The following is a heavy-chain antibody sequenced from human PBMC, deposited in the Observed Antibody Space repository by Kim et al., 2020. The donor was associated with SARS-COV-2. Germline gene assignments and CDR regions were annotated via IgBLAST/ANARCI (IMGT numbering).Heavy chain of an antibody. CDR3: AKGIQLWQIHPLYYFDY. D-gene: IGHD5-18*01. V-gene: IGHV3-23*01. CDR2: ISGSGGST. CDR1: GFTFSSYA. J-gene: IGHJ4*02. Sequence: GGSLRLSCAASGFTFSSYAMSWVRQAPGKGLEWVSAISGSGGSTYYADSVKGRFTISRDNSKNTLYLQMNSLRAEDTAVYYCAKGIQLWQIHPLYYFDYWGQGTLVTVSS.